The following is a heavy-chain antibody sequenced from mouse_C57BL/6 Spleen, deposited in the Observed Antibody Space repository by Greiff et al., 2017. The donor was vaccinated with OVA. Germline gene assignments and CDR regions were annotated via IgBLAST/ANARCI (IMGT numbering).Heavy chain of an antibody. V-gene: IGHV3-1*01. D-gene: IGHD4-1*02. J-gene: IGHJ2*01. CDR2: ISYSGST. CDR3: ARERSTGTGFDY. CDR1: GYSITSGYD. Sequence: EVQLQQSGPGMVKPSQSLSLTCTVTGYSITSGYDWHWIRHFPGNKLEWMGYISYSGSTNYNPSLKSRISITHDTSKNHFFLKLNSVTTEDTATYYCARERSTGTGFDYWGQGTTLTVSS.